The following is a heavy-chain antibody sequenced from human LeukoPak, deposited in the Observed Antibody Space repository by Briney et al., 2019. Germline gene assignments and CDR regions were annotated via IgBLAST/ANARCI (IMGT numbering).Heavy chain of an antibody. CDR1: GGTFSSYP. CDR3: ARLPPSYTIFGVVSDY. D-gene: IGHD3-3*01. Sequence: ASVKVSCKASGGTFSSYPISWVRQAPGQGLEWMGGIIPIFGTANYAQKFQGRVTITADESTSTAYMELSSLRSEDTAVYYCARLPPSYTIFGVVSDYWGQGTLVTVSS. CDR2: IIPIFGTA. J-gene: IGHJ4*02. V-gene: IGHV1-69*01.